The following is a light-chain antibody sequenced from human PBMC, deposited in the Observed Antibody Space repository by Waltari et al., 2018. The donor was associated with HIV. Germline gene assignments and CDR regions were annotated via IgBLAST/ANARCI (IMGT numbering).Light chain of an antibody. J-gene: IGLJ2*01. Sequence: SSELTQDPAVSVALGQTVRITCQGDSLRSYYESWYQQKPGQAPVLVIYGKNNRPSGIPDRFSGSSSGNTASLTITGAQAEDEADYYCNSRDSSGVVFGGGTKLTVL. CDR2: GKN. V-gene: IGLV3-19*01. CDR1: SLRSYY. CDR3: NSRDSSGVV.